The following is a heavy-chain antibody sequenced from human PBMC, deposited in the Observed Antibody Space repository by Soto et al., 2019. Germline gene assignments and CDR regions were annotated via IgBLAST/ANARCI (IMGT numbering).Heavy chain of an antibody. CDR2: ISGSGGST. Sequence: VGSLRLSCAASGFTFSSYAMSWVRQAPGKGLEWVSAISGSGGSTYYADSVKGRFTISRDNSKNTLYLQMNSLRAEDTAVYYCAKDCSGGSCYSFWFDPWGQGTLVTVSS. CDR3: AKDCSGGSCYSFWFDP. J-gene: IGHJ5*02. V-gene: IGHV3-23*01. D-gene: IGHD2-15*01. CDR1: GFTFSSYA.